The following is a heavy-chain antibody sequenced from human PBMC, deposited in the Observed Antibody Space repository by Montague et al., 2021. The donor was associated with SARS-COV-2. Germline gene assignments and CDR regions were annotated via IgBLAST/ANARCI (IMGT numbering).Heavy chain of an antibody. CDR3: ARHSYIDYGEIAYFDS. CDR1: GGFISSSSYW. D-gene: IGHD4-17*01. V-gene: IGHV4-39*01. J-gene: IGHJ4*01. CDR2: FYNAGGT. Sequence: SETLSLTCTVSGGFISSSSYWWGWVRQPPGKGLDWIGSFYNAGGTYGNSSLKSRVTISVDTSKNQFSLNVTSVTAADTALYYCARHSYIDYGEIAYFDSWGHGILVTVSS.